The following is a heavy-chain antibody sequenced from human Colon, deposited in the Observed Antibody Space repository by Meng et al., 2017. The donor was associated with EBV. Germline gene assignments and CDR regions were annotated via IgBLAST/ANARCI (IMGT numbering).Heavy chain of an antibody. V-gene: IGHV4-4*02. CDR3: ARVGAYCGGDCYHPR. J-gene: IGHJ4*02. D-gene: IGHD2-21*02. Sequence: QGRSQGSGPGLVKPSGTLSLPCAVSGGSLSSRNWWSWVRQPPGKGLEWIGEIYHSGSTNYNPSLKSRVTISVDESKNQFSLRLSSVTAADTAVYYCARVGAYCGGDCYHPRWGQGTLVTVSS. CDR1: GGSLSSRNW. CDR2: IYHSGST.